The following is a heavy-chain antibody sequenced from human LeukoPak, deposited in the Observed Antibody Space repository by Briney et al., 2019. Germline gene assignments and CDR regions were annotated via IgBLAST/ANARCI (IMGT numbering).Heavy chain of an antibody. CDR3: ARGDTVTTHQIDY. D-gene: IGHD4-17*01. CDR1: GFTFSSYG. V-gene: IGHV3-30*19. CDR2: ISYDGSNK. J-gene: IGHJ4*02. Sequence: GRSLRLSCAASGFTFSSYGMHWVRQAPGKGLEWVAVISYDGSNKYYADSVKGRFTISRDNSKNTLYLQMNSLRAEDTAVYYYARGDTVTTHQIDYWGQGTLVTVSS.